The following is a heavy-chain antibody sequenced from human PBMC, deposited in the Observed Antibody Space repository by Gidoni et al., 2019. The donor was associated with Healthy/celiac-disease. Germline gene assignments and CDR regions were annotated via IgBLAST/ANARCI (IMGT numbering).Heavy chain of an antibody. J-gene: IGHJ4*02. CDR2: INHSRSP. V-gene: IGHV4-34*01. Sequence: QVQLQQWGAGLLKPSETLSLTCAVHGGSFSGYYWSWIRQPPGKGLEWIGEINHSRSPNYNPSLKSRVTISVDTSKNQFSLKLSSVTAADTAVYYCAREGDAARAFDYWGQGTLVTVSS. CDR1: GGSFSGYY. D-gene: IGHD6-6*01. CDR3: AREGDAARAFDY.